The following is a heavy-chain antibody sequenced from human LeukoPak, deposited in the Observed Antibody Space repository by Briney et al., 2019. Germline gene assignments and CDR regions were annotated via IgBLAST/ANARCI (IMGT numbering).Heavy chain of an antibody. D-gene: IGHD2-15*01. Sequence: GGTLRLSCAASGFTFSTYGMSWVRQTPGKGLEWVSGISTSGSRTDYAASVKGRFTISRDISENTVYLQMNSLRVEDTAVYYCAKALGEDGYWGQGTLVTVSS. J-gene: IGHJ4*02. CDR1: GFTFSTYG. CDR2: ISTSGSRT. V-gene: IGHV3-23*01. CDR3: AKALGEDGY.